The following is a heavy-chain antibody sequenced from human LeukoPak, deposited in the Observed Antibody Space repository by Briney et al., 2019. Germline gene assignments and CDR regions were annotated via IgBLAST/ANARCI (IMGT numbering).Heavy chain of an antibody. CDR2: ISGGGGNT. CDR3: AKYAPVTMIVSFG. CDR1: GFTFSSYG. J-gene: IGHJ4*02. V-gene: IGHV3-23*01. Sequence: PGGSLRLSCAASGFTFSSYGMAWVRQAPGQGLEWVSGISGGGGNTYYADSVKGRFTISRDNSKNTLYLQMTSLRVEDTAVYYCAKYAPVTMIVSFGWGQGTLVTVSS. D-gene: IGHD3-22*01.